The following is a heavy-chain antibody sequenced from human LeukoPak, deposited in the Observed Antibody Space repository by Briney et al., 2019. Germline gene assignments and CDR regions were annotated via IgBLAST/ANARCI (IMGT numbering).Heavy chain of an antibody. CDR1: GFTFNDYY. V-gene: IGHV3-11*01. Sequence: GGSLRLSCAASGFTFNDYYMSWIRQAPGKGLEWVSYISSSGSTIYYADSVKGRFTISRDNAKNSLYLQMNSLRAEDTAVYYCARDGILTPYYGMDVWGQGTTVTVSS. D-gene: IGHD3-9*01. CDR3: ARDGILTPYYGMDV. CDR2: ISSSGSTI. J-gene: IGHJ6*02.